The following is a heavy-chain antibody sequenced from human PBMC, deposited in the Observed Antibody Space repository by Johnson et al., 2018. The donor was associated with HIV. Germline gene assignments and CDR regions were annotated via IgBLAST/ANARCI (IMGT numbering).Heavy chain of an antibody. D-gene: IGHD2-8*01. Sequence: QVQLVESGGGLIQPGGSLRLSCAASGFTFSDYYMSWIRQAPGKGLEWVSYISPSGSTIYSADSVKGRITIPRDNAKNSLYLQMNSLRAEDTALYHCVTRGFYCTDVVCHGVFDFWGQGTVVSVS. CDR3: VTRGFYCTDVVCHGVFDF. V-gene: IGHV3-11*01. CDR2: ISPSGSTI. CDR1: GFTFSDYY. J-gene: IGHJ3*01.